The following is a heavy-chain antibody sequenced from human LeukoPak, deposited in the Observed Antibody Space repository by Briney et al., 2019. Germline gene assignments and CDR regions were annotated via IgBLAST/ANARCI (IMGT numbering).Heavy chain of an antibody. CDR2: IIPILGIA. CDR1: GGTFSSYA. D-gene: IGHD3-22*01. CDR3: ASSYYDSSGYYN. Sequence: ASVKVSCKASGGTFSSYAISWVRQAPGQGLEWMGRIIPILGIANYAQKFQGRVTITADKSTSTAYMELSSLRSEDTAVYYCASSYYDSSGYYNWGQGTLVTVSS. J-gene: IGHJ4*02. V-gene: IGHV1-69*04.